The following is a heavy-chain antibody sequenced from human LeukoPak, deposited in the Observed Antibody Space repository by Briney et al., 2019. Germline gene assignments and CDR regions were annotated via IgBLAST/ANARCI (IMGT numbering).Heavy chain of an antibody. J-gene: IGHJ4*02. Sequence: GGSLRLSCVASGFTFGKYWMSWVRQAPGKGLEWVANIKLDGSEKNHVDSVKGRFTISRDNTKNSLYLQMNSLRAEDTAVFYCARDQYDTWSRRGNFDSWGQGTLVIVSS. CDR3: ARDQYDTWSRRGNFDS. CDR1: GFTFGKYW. CDR2: IKLDGSEK. D-gene: IGHD3-3*01. V-gene: IGHV3-7*03.